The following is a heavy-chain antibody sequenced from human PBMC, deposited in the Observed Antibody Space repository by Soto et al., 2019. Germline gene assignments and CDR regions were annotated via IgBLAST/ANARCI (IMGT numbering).Heavy chain of an antibody. D-gene: IGHD6-13*01. CDR3: AREASAGPFDY. J-gene: IGHJ4*02. CDR2: MYYSGST. CDR1: GGSINNDY. V-gene: IGHV4-59*01. Sequence: SETLSLTCTVSGGSINNDYWSWIRQPPGKGLEWIGHMYYSGSTNYNPSLKSRVTISVDTSKNQFSLKLSSVTAADTAVYYCAREASAGPFDYWGQGTLVTVS.